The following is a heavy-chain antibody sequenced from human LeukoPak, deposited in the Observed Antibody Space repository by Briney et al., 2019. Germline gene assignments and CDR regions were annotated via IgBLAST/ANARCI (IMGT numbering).Heavy chain of an antibody. D-gene: IGHD3-10*01. CDR3: ARGSGSYFVSLNYDY. CDR2: IWYDGSNK. Sequence: GGSLRLCCAASGFTFGSYGMHWVRQAPGKGLEWVAVIWYDGSNKYYADSVKNRFTISRDNSKNTLYLQMNSLRAEDTAVYYCARGSGSYFVSLNYDYWGDRNLVTVSS. V-gene: IGHV3-33*01. CDR1: GFTFGSYG. J-gene: IGHJ4*01.